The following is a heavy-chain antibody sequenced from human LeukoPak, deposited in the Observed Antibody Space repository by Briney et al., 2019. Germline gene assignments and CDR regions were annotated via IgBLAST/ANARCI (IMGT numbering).Heavy chain of an antibody. J-gene: IGHJ4*02. Sequence: ASVKVSCKVSGYTLTELSMHWVRQAPGKGLEWMGGFDPEDGETIYAQKFQGRVTMTEDTSTDTAYMELSSLRSEDTAVYYCATDPSPYYYDSSGYMGWGQGTLVTVSS. D-gene: IGHD3-22*01. CDR3: ATDPSPYYYDSSGYMG. CDR2: FDPEDGET. CDR1: GYTLTELS. V-gene: IGHV1-24*01.